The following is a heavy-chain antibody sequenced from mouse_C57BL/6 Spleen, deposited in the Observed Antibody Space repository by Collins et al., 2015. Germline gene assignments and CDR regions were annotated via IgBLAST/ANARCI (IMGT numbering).Heavy chain of an antibody. V-gene: IGHV11-2*02. CDR1: GFTFSGFW. J-gene: IGHJ1*01. D-gene: IGHD2-1*01. CDR2: INSDGSAI. Sequence: EVQLLETGGGLVQPGGSRGLSCEGSGFTFSGFWMSWVRQTPGKTLEWIGGINSDGSAINYAPSIKDRFTIFRDNDKSTLYLQMSNVRSEDTATYFCMRYGNYWYFDVWGAGTTVTVSS. CDR3: MRYGNYWYFDV.